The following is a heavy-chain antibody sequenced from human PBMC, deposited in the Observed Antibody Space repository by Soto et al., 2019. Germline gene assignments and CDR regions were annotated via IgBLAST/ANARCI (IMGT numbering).Heavy chain of an antibody. J-gene: IGHJ4*02. CDR1: GGSISSGDYY. V-gene: IGHV4-30-4*01. CDR3: ARAPYDSSGYSHFDY. Sequence: SETLSLTCTVSGGSISSGDYYWSWIRQPPGKGLEWIGYIYYSGSTYYNPSLKSRVTISVDTSKNQFSLKLSSVTVADTAVYYCARAPYDSSGYSHFDYWGQGTLVTVSS. CDR2: IYYSGST. D-gene: IGHD3-22*01.